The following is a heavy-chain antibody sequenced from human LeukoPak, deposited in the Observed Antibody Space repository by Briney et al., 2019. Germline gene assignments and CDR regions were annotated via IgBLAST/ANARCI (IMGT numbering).Heavy chain of an antibody. CDR2: IYPGGSDT. V-gene: IGHV5-51*01. Sequence: GESLKISCKGSGYRFTSYWIGWGRRMPGKGLEWMGIIYPGGSDTRYSPSFQGQVTISADKSISTAYLQWSSLTASDTAMYYCARHRPYSSGWRHFDYWGQGTLVTVSS. CDR1: GYRFTSYW. CDR3: ARHRPYSSGWRHFDY. J-gene: IGHJ4*02. D-gene: IGHD6-19*01.